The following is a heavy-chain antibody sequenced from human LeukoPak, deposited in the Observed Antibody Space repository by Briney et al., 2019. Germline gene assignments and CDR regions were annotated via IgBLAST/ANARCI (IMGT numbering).Heavy chain of an antibody. Sequence: GGSLRLSCAASGFTLSDYYMTWIRQAPRKGLEWVSYISSSGSTIYYADSVKGRFTISRDNDKNSLYLQMNTLRAEDTAVYYCARDLGCSGGTCFDYYYYYMDVWGKGTTVTVSS. D-gene: IGHD2-15*01. V-gene: IGHV3-11*01. CDR1: GFTLSDYY. CDR3: ARDLGCSGGTCFDYYYYYMDV. J-gene: IGHJ6*03. CDR2: ISSSGSTI.